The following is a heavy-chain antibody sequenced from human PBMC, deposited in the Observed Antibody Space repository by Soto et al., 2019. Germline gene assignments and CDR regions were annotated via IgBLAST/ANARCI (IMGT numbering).Heavy chain of an antibody. CDR3: TTGLYYYYYMDV. CDR2: IKSKTDGGTT. Sequence: GGSLRLSCAASGFTFSNAWMSWVRQAPGKGLEWVGRIKSKTDGGTTDYAAPVKGRFTISRDDSKNTLYLQMNSLKTEDTAVYYCTTGLYYYYYMDVWGKGTTVTVSS. J-gene: IGHJ6*03. V-gene: IGHV3-15*01. CDR1: GFTFSNAW.